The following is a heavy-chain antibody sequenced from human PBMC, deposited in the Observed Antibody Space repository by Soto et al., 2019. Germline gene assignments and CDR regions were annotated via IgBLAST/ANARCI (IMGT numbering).Heavy chain of an antibody. CDR2: IYYSGST. V-gene: IGHV4-59*01. Sequence: QVQLQESGPGLVKPSETLSLTCTVSGGSISSYYWSWIRQPPGKGLEWIGYIYYSGSTNYNPSLKRRVTISLDTSKNQFSLKLSSVTDADTAVYHCAGLRFRAWWYYDLWGRGPLVTVSS. CDR3: AGLRFRAWWYYDL. D-gene: IGHD5-12*01. CDR1: GGSISSYY. J-gene: IGHJ2*01.